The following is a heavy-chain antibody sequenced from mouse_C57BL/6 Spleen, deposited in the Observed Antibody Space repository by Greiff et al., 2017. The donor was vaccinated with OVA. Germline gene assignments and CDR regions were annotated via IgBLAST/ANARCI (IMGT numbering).Heavy chain of an antibody. V-gene: IGHV1-26*01. D-gene: IGHD1-1*01. J-gene: IGHJ4*01. CDR2: INPNNGGT. Sequence: VQLQQSGPELVKPGASVKISCKASGYTFTDYYMNWVKQSHGKSLEWIGDINPNNGGTSYNQKFKGKATLTVDKSSSTAYMELRSLTSEDSAVYYCARRVTTVVATPAMDYWGQGTSVTVSS. CDR1: GYTFTDYY. CDR3: ARRVTTVVATPAMDY.